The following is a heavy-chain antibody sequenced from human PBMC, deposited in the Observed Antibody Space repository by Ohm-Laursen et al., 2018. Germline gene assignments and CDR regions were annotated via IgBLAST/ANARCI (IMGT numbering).Heavy chain of an antibody. V-gene: IGHV4-31*03. CDR1: GRSIAGSAYY. D-gene: IGHD1-14*01. CDR3: ARVLTSSDWYFDL. Sequence: SHTLSLTCPVTGRSIAGSAYYRRWIRVHPGRGLEWIGSISHSGSTFHNPSLKSRVTMVVDTSKNHFSLKLTSVTAADRAVYFCARVLTSSDWYFDLWGRGTLVTVSS. J-gene: IGHJ2*01. CDR2: ISHSGST.